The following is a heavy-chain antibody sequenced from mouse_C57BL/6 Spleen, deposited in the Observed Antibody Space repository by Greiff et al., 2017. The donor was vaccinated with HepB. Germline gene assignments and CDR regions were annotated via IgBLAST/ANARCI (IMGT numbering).Heavy chain of an antibody. V-gene: IGHV1-69*01. CDR3: ARMELGLAY. Sequence: QVQLQQPGAELVMPGASVKLSCKASGYTFTSYWMHWVKQRPGQGLEWIGEIDPSDSYTNYNQKFKGKSTLTVDKSSSTAYMQLSSLTSEDSAVYYCARMELGLAYRGQGTLVTVSA. CDR1: GYTFTSYW. D-gene: IGHD4-1*01. J-gene: IGHJ3*01. CDR2: IDPSDSYT.